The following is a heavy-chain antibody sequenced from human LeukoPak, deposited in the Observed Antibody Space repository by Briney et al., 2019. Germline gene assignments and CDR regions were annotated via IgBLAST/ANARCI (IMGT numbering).Heavy chain of an antibody. CDR3: ARACSGGSCYFDY. CDR2: IYHSGST. J-gene: IGHJ4*02. Sequence: SETLSLTCAVSGGSISSSNWWSWVRQPPGKGLEWIGEIYHSGSTNYNPSLKSRVTISVDKSKNQFSLKLSSVTAADTAVYYCARACSGGSCYFDYWGQGTLVTVSS. D-gene: IGHD2-15*01. CDR1: GGSISSSNW. V-gene: IGHV4-4*02.